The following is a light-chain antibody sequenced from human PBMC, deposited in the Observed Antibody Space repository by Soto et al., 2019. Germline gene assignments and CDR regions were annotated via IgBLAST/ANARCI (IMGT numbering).Light chain of an antibody. V-gene: IGKV1-39*01. CDR3: QQSYSNPYI. CDR1: QSISSY. J-gene: IGKJ2*01. Sequence: DIPMTQSPSSLSASVGDRVTITCRASQSISSYLNWYQQKLGKAPKLLIYAASSLQSGVSSRFSGSGSGTEFTLTISSLQPEDFAIYYCQQSYSNPYIFGQGTKLEIK. CDR2: AAS.